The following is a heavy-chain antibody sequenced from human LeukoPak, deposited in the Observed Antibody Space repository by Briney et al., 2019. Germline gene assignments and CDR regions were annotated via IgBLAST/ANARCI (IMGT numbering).Heavy chain of an antibody. CDR1: GFTFSSYW. CDR2: IKQDGSEK. CDR3: AKALGSIVVTASDY. J-gene: IGHJ4*02. Sequence: GGSLRLSCAASGFTFSSYWMSWVRQAPGKGLEWVANIKQDGSEKYYVDSVKGRFTISRDNAKNSLYLQMHSLRAEDTAVYYCAKALGSIVVTASDYWGQGTLVTVSS. D-gene: IGHD5-12*01. V-gene: IGHV3-7*03.